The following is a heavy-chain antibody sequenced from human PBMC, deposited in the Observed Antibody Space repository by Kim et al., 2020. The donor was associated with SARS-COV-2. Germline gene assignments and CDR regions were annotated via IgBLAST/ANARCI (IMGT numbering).Heavy chain of an antibody. V-gene: IGHV4-31*03. D-gene: IGHD6-13*01. CDR2: IYYSGST. CDR1: GGSISSCYYY. Sequence: SETLSLTCTVSGGSISSCYYYWSWNRPHQGKGLEWIGYIYYSGSTYYNPSLKSRVTISVDTSKNQFSLKLSSVTAADTAVYDCAGGYSSSWYFSYYYYGMDVWGQGTTVTVSS. CDR3: AGGYSSSWYFSYYYYGMDV. J-gene: IGHJ6*02.